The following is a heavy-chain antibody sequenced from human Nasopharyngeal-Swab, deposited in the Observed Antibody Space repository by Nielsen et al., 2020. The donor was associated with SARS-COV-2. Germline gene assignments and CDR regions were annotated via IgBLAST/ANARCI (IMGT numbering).Heavy chain of an antibody. CDR1: GFTFSSYG. V-gene: IGHV3-30*03. CDR2: ISYDGSNK. D-gene: IGHD2-21*02. Sequence: GESLKISCAASGFTFSSYGMHWVRQAPGKGLEWVAVISYDGSNKYYADSVKGRFTISRDNSKNTLYLQMNSLRAEDTAVYCCARGHNTYCGGDCYSLAPDYWGQGTLVTVSS. J-gene: IGHJ4*02. CDR3: ARGHNTYCGGDCYSLAPDY.